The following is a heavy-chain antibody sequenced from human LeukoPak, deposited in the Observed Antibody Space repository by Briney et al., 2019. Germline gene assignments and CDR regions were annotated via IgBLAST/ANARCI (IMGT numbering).Heavy chain of an antibody. Sequence: PWETLSLTCGVSGGSMSSYYWSWIRQPPGKGLEWIGDIYYSGGAVCKPSLKSRVTISVDTSKNQFSLMMTSVTAADTAVYYCARDQGGVGWFDPWGQGTLVTVSS. V-gene: IGHV4-59*01. CDR2: IYYSGGA. CDR1: GGSMSSYY. D-gene: IGHD1-26*01. CDR3: ARDQGGVGWFDP. J-gene: IGHJ5*02.